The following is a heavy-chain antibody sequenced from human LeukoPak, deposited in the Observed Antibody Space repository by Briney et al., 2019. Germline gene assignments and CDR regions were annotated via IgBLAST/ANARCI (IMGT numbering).Heavy chain of an antibody. Sequence: ASVKVSCKASGYTFTSYGISWVRQAPGQGLEWMGWISAYNGNTNYAQKLQGRVTMTTDTSTSTAYMELRSLRSDDTAVYYCARSDHYDSNGYYDYWGQGTLVTVSS. CDR1: GYTFTSYG. J-gene: IGHJ4*02. CDR3: ARSDHYDSNGYYDY. V-gene: IGHV1-18*01. CDR2: ISAYNGNT. D-gene: IGHD3-22*01.